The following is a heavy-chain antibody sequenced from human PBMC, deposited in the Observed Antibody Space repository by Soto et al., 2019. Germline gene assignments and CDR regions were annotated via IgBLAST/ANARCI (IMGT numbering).Heavy chain of an antibody. D-gene: IGHD2-15*01. CDR2: VSTSGRST. V-gene: IGHV3-64D*06. J-gene: IGHJ4*02. Sequence: GGSLRLSCSASGFIFSESTIYWVRQVPGKGLEAISAVSTSGRSTYYADSVKDRFTISRDNSKNTLFPQMGSLRPEDTAIYYCVKQAKGLDGVAFDYWGQGTQVTVSS. CDR1: GFIFSEST. CDR3: VKQAKGLDGVAFDY.